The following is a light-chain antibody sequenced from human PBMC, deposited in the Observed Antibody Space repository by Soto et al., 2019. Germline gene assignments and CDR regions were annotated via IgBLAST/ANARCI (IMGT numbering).Light chain of an antibody. CDR2: AAS. Sequence: DIQMTQSPSSLSASVGDRVTITCRSSHSIINYLNWYQHQPGKAPRLLIYAASRLQSGVPSRFSGSGSATDFTLTISSLQPEDFGTYYCQHSYTTPLTFGGGTKVDIK. V-gene: IGKV1-39*01. CDR3: QHSYTTPLT. CDR1: HSIINY. J-gene: IGKJ4*01.